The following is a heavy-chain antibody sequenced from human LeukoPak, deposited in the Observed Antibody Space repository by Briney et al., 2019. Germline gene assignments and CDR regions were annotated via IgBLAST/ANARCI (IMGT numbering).Heavy chain of an antibody. Sequence: SETLSLTCAVYGGSFSGYYWSWIRQPPGKGLEWIGEINHSGSTYYNPSLKSRVTISVDTSKNQFSLKLSSVTAADTAVYYCARREIVVVPAAIDPRGQGTLVTVSS. V-gene: IGHV4-34*01. CDR3: ARREIVVVPAAIDP. CDR1: GGSFSGYY. D-gene: IGHD2-2*01. CDR2: INHSGST. J-gene: IGHJ5*02.